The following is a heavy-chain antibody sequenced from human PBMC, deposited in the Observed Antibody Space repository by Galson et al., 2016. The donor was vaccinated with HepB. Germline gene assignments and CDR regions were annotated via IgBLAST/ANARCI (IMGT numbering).Heavy chain of an antibody. CDR1: GFTFSSYW. CDR3: ARDVSGDGHTEAFDI. J-gene: IGHJ3*02. D-gene: IGHD5-24*01. Sequence: ALRLSCAASGFTFSSYWMDWVRHAPGKGLVWVSRVNGDGGSASYADSVKGRFTISRDNAKNTLYLQMNSMRAEDTAVYYCARDVSGDGHTEAFDIWGQGTMVTVSS. V-gene: IGHV3-74*01. CDR2: VNGDGGSA.